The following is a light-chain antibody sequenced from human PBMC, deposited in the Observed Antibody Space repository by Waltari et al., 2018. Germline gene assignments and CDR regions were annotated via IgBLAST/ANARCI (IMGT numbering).Light chain of an antibody. J-gene: IGLJ1*01. CDR1: SGHSNYA. CDR3: QTWGAGIRV. Sequence: QLVLTQSPSASASLGASVKLTCTLSSGHSNYAIAWHQQQAEKGPRDLMKINRDGSHNKGDGMPDRFSGSTAGAGRYLTIASLQSEDEADYYCQTWGAGIRVFGTGTKVTVL. CDR2: INRDGSH. V-gene: IGLV4-69*01.